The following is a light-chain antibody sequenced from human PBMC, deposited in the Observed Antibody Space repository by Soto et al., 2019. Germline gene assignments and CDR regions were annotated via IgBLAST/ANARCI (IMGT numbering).Light chain of an antibody. CDR3: QHYDHLPIT. V-gene: IGKV1-33*01. CDR2: DAS. J-gene: IGKJ5*01. Sequence: DIQMTQSPSSLSASVVDRVTITCRASQDITNYLNWYQQKPGRAPRLLLYDASSLETGVPSRFSGSGSGTDFTLTISSLQPEDVATYYCQHYDHLPITFGQGTQLEIK. CDR1: QDITNY.